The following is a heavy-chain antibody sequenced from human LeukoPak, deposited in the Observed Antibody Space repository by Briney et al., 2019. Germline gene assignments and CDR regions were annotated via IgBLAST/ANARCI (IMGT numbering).Heavy chain of an antibody. CDR3: AKTRPTERAFDI. CDR2: FDPEDGET. J-gene: IGHJ3*02. CDR1: GYTLTELS. V-gene: IGHV1-24*01. Sequence: ASVKVSCKVSGYTLTELSMHWVRQAPGKGLEWMGGFDPEDGETIYAQKFQGRVSMTEDTSTDTAYMELSSLRSEDTAVYYCAKTRPTERAFDIWSQGTLVTVSS. D-gene: IGHD1-14*01.